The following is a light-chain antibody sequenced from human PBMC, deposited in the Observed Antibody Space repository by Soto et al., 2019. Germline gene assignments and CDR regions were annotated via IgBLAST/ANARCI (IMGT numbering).Light chain of an antibody. CDR2: GAS. CDR3: QQYNVWPPWT. J-gene: IGKJ1*01. V-gene: IGKV3-15*01. CDR1: QSISDT. Sequence: EIVLTQSPDTLSLSPGERATLSCRASQSISDTLAWYQQKPGQAPRLLIYGASTRATGVPARFSGSGSGTEFTLTISSLQSEDFAVYYCQQYNVWPPWTFGQGTKVDIK.